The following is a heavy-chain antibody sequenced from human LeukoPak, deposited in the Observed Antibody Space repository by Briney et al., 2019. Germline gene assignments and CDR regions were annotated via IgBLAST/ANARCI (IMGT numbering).Heavy chain of an antibody. J-gene: IGHJ5*02. CDR2: INPNSGGT. CDR3: ARGIAAAWGFDP. D-gene: IGHD6-13*01. CDR1: GYTFTGYY. Sequence: GASVKVSCKASGYTFTGYYMHWVRQAPGQGLEWRGWINPNSGGTNYAQKYQGRVTTTRDTSISTAYMELSRLRSDDTAVYYCARGIAAAWGFDPWGQGTLVTVSS. V-gene: IGHV1-2*02.